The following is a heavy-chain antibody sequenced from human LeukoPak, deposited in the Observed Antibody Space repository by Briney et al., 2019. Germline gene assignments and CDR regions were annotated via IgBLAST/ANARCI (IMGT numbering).Heavy chain of an antibody. CDR3: ASGPYSSSWNYFDY. V-gene: IGHV3-53*04. CDR1: GFTVSSNY. CDR2: IYSGGST. Sequence: GGSPRLSCAASGFTVSSNYMSWVRQAPGKGLEWVSVIYSGGSTYYADSVKGRFTISRHNSKNTLYLQMNSLRAEDTAVYYCASGPYSSSWNYFDYWGQGTLVTVSS. D-gene: IGHD6-13*01. J-gene: IGHJ4*02.